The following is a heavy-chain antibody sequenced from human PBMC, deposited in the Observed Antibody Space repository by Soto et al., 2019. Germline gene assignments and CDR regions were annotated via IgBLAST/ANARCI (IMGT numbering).Heavy chain of an antibody. J-gene: IGHJ5*02. V-gene: IGHV4-39*01. CDR2: IYYSGSSHSTGSS. CDR1: SDSLNSNSYY. CDR3: ATRLEGSYKCFDP. Sequence: SETLSLTCTVSSDSLNSNSYYWAWIRQPPGKGLEWIASIYYSGSSHSTGSSYYNTSLKSRVTISVDTSKSQFSLRLSSVTAADTAVYYCATRLEGSYKCFDPWGQGTLVTVSS. D-gene: IGHD3-16*01.